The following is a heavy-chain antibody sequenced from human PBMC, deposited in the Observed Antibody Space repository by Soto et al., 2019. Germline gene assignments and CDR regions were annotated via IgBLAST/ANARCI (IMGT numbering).Heavy chain of an antibody. V-gene: IGHV3-23*01. CDR2: ISGSGIST. J-gene: IGHJ2*01. CDR1: GFTFRSYA. Sequence: DVQLLESGGGLVQPGGSLRLSCAASGFTFRSYAMSWVRQAPGKGLEWVSGISGSGISTHYADSVKGRFTVSRDNSKNTLYLQMNSLRAEDTAVYNCATEPVGPDGYFDLWGRGTLVTVSS. CDR3: ATEPVGPDGYFDL.